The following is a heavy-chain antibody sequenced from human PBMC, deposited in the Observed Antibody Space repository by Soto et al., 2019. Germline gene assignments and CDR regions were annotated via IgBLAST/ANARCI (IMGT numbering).Heavy chain of an antibody. D-gene: IGHD2-15*01. V-gene: IGHV1-18*01. CDR3: ARGLGYCSGGSCYFYYGMDV. J-gene: IGHJ6*02. Sequence: GASVKVSCKASGYTFTSYGISWVRQAPGQGLEWMGWISAYNGNTNYAQKLQGRVTMTTDTSTSTAHMELRSLRSDDTAVYYCARGLGYCSGGSCYFYYGMDVWGQGTTVTVSS. CDR2: ISAYNGNT. CDR1: GYTFTSYG.